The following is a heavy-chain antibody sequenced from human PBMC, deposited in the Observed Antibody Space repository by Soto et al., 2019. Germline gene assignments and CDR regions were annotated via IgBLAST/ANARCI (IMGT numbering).Heavy chain of an antibody. CDR1: GFTFSSYA. V-gene: IGHV3-23*01. CDR2: IDGSGRNT. Sequence: EVQLLESGGGLVQPGGSLRLSCAASGFTFSSYAMSWVRQAPGKGLEWVSGIDGSGRNTYYADSVKGRFTISRDNSKNTLSVQMDSLRGEDTALYYCAKDGGSVCSGGTCYFQAPDYWGQGTLVTVSS. D-gene: IGHD2-15*01. CDR3: AKDGGSVCSGGTCYFQAPDY. J-gene: IGHJ4*02.